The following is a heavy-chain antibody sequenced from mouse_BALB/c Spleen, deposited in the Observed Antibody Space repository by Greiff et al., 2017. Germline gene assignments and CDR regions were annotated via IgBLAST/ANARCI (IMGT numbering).Heavy chain of an antibody. V-gene: IGHV5-6-4*01. J-gene: IGHJ2*01. CDR1: GFTFSSYT. Sequence: EVQLVESGGGLVKPGGSLKLSCAASGFTFSSYTMSWVRQTPEKRLEWVATISSGGSYTYYPDSVKGRFTISRDNAKNTLYLQMSSLKSEDTAMYYCTRPNLDYWGQGTTLTVSS. CDR2: ISSGGSYT. CDR3: TRPNLDY.